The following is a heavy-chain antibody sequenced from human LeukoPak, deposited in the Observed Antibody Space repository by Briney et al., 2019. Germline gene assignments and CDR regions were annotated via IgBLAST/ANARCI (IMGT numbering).Heavy chain of an antibody. CDR2: INPSGGST. CDR1: GYTFTSYY. Sequence: GASVKVSCKASGYTFTSYYMHWVRQAPGQGLEWMGIINPSGGSTSYAQKFQGRVTMTRDTSTSTVYMELSSLRSEDTAVYYCARDQSPVIWEAVSYWFDPWGQGTLVTVSS. J-gene: IGHJ5*02. CDR3: ARDQSPVIWEAVSYWFDP. D-gene: IGHD5/OR15-5a*01. V-gene: IGHV1-46*01.